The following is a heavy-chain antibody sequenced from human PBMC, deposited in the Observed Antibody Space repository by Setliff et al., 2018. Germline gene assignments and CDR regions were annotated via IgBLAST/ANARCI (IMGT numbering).Heavy chain of an antibody. CDR1: GFTFSDYY. D-gene: IGHD3-16*01. CDR2: IKQDGSEK. V-gene: IGHV3-7*01. J-gene: IGHJ4*02. Sequence: LRLSCAASGFTFSDYYMGWIRQPPGKGLEWVANIKQDGSEKYYVDSVKGRFTISRDNAKNSLYLQMNSLRAEDTAVYYCARDGGEYWGQGTLVTVSS. CDR3: ARDGGEY.